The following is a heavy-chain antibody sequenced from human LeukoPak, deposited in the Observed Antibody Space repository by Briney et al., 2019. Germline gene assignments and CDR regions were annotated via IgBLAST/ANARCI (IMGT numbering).Heavy chain of an antibody. Sequence: PGESLRLSCAASGFSFSSYRMAWVRLAPGKGLEWISFISESSSYVKYADSVKGRFTISRDDAKNSLYLQMNSLRADDTAVYYCARRGPPGGTDAFDIWGQGTMVTVSS. CDR1: GFSFSSYR. CDR3: ARRGPPGGTDAFDI. J-gene: IGHJ3*02. CDR2: ISESSSYV. D-gene: IGHD3-16*01. V-gene: IGHV3-21*01.